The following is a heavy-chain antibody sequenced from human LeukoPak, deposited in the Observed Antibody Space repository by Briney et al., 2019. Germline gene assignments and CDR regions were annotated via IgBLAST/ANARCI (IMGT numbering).Heavy chain of an antibody. CDR1: GFTFSSYG. J-gene: IGHJ4*02. D-gene: IGHD3-3*01. CDR2: ISYDGSNK. V-gene: IGHV3-30*18. CDR3: AKVDFLNY. Sequence: GGSLRLSCAASGFTFSSYGMHWVRQAPGKGLEWVAVISYDGSNKYYADSVKGRFTISRDNSKNTLYLQMNCLRAEDTAVYYCAKVDFLNYWGQGTLVTVSS.